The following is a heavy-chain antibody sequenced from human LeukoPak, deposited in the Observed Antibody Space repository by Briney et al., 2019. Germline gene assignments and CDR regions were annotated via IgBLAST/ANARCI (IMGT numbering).Heavy chain of an antibody. Sequence: ASVKVSCKASGYTFTSYGISWVRQAPGQGLEWMGWISAYNGNTNYAQKHQGRVTMTTDTSTSTAYMELRSLRSDDAAVYYCARARLTPTYDSSGYAFDCWGQGTLVTVSS. CDR2: ISAYNGNT. CDR3: ARARLTPTYDSSGYAFDC. D-gene: IGHD3-22*01. V-gene: IGHV1-18*04. CDR1: GYTFTSYG. J-gene: IGHJ4*02.